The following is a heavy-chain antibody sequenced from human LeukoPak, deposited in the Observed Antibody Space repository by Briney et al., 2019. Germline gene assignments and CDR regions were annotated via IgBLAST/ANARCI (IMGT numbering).Heavy chain of an antibody. J-gene: IGHJ6*03. V-gene: IGHV5-51*01. CDR2: IYPDDSDT. CDR1: GHNFTSQW. CDR3: ARLLTQRRRNYYYYMDV. D-gene: IGHD2-15*01. Sequence: GESLQISFKGSGHNFTSQWIAWVRQMPGKGLEWMGIIYPDDSDTRVSPSFQGQVTLSADKSINTAYLQWSSLKASDSAMYFCARLLTQRRRNYYYYMDVWGEGTTVTVSS.